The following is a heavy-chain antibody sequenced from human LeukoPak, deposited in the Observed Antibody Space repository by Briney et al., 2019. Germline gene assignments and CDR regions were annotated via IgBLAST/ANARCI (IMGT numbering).Heavy chain of an antibody. V-gene: IGHV3-48*01. D-gene: IGHD6-13*01. CDR2: INSISNTI. Sequence: GGSLRLSCAASGFTFSTYSVNWVRQAPGKGLEWASYINSISNTIYYADSVKGRFTISRDNSKNTLYLQVGSLRAGDMAVYYCARGSPTYSSSWYDYWGQGTLVTVSS. CDR1: GFTFSTYS. J-gene: IGHJ4*02. CDR3: ARGSPTYSSSWYDY.